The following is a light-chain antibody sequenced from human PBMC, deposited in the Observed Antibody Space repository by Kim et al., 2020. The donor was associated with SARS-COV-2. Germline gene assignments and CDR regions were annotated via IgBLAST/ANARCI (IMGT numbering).Light chain of an antibody. Sequence: NGFHQRPGQSPRRLIYEVSNRRDSGVPDRFSGSGSGSDLTLKISRVEAEDVGIYYCMKRTHWRGTSGPGTKVDIK. J-gene: IGKJ3*01. V-gene: IGKV2-30*01. CDR2: EVS. CDR3: MKRTHWRGT.